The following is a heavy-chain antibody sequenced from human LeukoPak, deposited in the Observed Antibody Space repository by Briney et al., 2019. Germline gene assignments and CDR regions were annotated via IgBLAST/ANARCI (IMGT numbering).Heavy chain of an antibody. CDR1: GGSISSYY. V-gene: IGHV4-59*01. Sequence: SETLSLTCTVSGGSISSYYWSRIRQPPGKGLEWIGYIYYSGSTNYNPSLKSRVTISVDTSKNQFSLKLSSVTAADTAVYYCARDRVGQQLVGRNYYYYYMDVWGKGTTVTISS. CDR2: IYYSGST. J-gene: IGHJ6*03. CDR3: ARDRVGQQLVGRNYYYYYMDV. D-gene: IGHD6-13*01.